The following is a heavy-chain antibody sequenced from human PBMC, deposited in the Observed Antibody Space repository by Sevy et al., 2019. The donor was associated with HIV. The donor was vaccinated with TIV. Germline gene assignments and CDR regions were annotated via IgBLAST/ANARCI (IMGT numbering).Heavy chain of an antibody. CDR2: ISYDGRNK. J-gene: IGHJ4*02. V-gene: IGHV3-30*04. CDR1: GFTFSSYA. Sequence: GGSLRLSCAASGFTFSSYAMHWVRQAPGKGLEWVAVISYDGRNKYYADSVKGRFTISRDNSKNKLYLQMNSLRAEDAAVYYCARDFSAEWTYYFDYWGQGTLVTVSS. D-gene: IGHD3-3*01. CDR3: ARDFSAEWTYYFDY.